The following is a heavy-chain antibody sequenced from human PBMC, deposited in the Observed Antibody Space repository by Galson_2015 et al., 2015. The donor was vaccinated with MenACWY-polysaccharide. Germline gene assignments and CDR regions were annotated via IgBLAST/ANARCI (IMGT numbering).Heavy chain of an antibody. Sequence: SLRLSCAASGFTFSDYYMNWVRQAPGKGLEWVSYISSGGTIYYADSVKGRFTIPRDNAKNSLYLQMNSLRDDDTAVYYCARVLKGLVGATPDYWGRGTLVSVSS. D-gene: IGHD1-26*01. V-gene: IGHV3-69-1*01. CDR3: ARVLKGLVGATPDY. CDR2: ISSGGTI. CDR1: GFTFSDYY. J-gene: IGHJ4*02.